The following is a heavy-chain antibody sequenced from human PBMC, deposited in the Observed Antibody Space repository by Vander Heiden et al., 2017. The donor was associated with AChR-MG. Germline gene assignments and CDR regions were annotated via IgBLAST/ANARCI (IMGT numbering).Heavy chain of an antibody. D-gene: IGHD6-19*01. CDR2: ISHDGSKK. J-gene: IGHJ6*03. V-gene: IGHV3-30-3*01. CDR1: GFTFNISS. Sequence: QVQLVESGGGVVQPGRSLRLSCVASGFTFNISSMNWVRQAPGTGLEWVAVISHDGSKKYYTDSVKGRFTISRDNSKNTVYLQMDSLRAEDTAVYYCAREAYTNGWYTYYYYYYMDLWGKGTTVTVSS. CDR3: AREAYTNGWYTYYYYYYMDL.